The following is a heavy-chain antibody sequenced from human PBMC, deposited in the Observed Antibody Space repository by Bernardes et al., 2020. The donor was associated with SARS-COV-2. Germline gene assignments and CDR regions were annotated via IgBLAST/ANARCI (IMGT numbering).Heavy chain of an antibody. J-gene: IGHJ4*02. CDR1: GFTFSSYG. V-gene: IGHV3-30*18. D-gene: IGHD2-15*01. CDR3: AKDQGIVVVVAAGSGIDY. CDR2: ISYDGSNK. Sequence: GWSLRLSCAASGFTFSSYGMHWVRQAPGKGLEWVAVISYDGSNKYYADSVKGRFTISRDNSKNTLYLQMNSLRAEDTAVYYCAKDQGIVVVVAAGSGIDYWGQGTLVTVSS.